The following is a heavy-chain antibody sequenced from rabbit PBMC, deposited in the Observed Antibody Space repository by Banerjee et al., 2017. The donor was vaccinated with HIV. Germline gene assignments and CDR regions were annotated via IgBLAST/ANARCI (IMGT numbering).Heavy chain of an antibody. CDR1: GIDFSSYG. D-gene: IGHD7-1*01. CDR3: ARTGGPSDPFNV. J-gene: IGHJ4*01. CDR2: IYPGFGIR. V-gene: IGHV1S47*01. Sequence: QEQLEESGGDLVKPEGSLTLTCKASGIDFSSYGISWVRQAPGKGPEWIADIYPGFGIRNYANSVKGRFTISKTSSTVDLKMTSLTAADTATHFCARTGGPSDPFNVWGQGTLVTVS.